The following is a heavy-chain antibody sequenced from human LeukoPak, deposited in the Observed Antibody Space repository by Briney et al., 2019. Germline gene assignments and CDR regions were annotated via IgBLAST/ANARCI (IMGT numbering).Heavy chain of an antibody. D-gene: IGHD6-13*01. V-gene: IGHV4-34*01. CDR1: GGSIRNYY. Sequence: PSETLSLTCTVSGGSIRNYYWIWIRQPPGKGLEWIGEINHSGSTNYNPSLKSRVTISVDTSKNQFSLKLSSVTAADTAVYYCARPRSRYSSSWQFWGQGTLVTVSS. J-gene: IGHJ4*02. CDR3: ARPRSRYSSSWQF. CDR2: INHSGST.